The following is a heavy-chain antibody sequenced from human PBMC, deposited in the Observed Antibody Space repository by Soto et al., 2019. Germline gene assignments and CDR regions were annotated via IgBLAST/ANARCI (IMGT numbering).Heavy chain of an antibody. Sequence: QVQLVESGGGVVQPGRSLRLSCAASGFTFSSYGMHWVRQAPGKGLEWVADISYDGSNKYYADSVKGRFTISRDNSKNTLYLQMNSLRAEDTAVYYCAKAHYDSSSWYVHDYWGQGTLVTVSS. CDR2: ISYDGSNK. V-gene: IGHV3-30*18. CDR1: GFTFSSYG. D-gene: IGHD6-13*01. CDR3: AKAHYDSSSWYVHDY. J-gene: IGHJ4*02.